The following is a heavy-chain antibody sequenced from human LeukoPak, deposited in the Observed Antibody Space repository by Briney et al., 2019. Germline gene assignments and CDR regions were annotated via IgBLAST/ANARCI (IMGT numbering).Heavy chain of an antibody. J-gene: IGHJ5*02. CDR3: ARDSLYATNWYDP. Sequence: SETLSLTCTVSGGSVSSGNYYWSWIRQPPGKGLEWIGYISYSGSTNYNPSLQSRVSISLDTSKNHFSLKLRSVTAADTAVYYCARDSLYATNWYDPWGQGTLVTVSS. CDR1: GGSVSSGNYY. V-gene: IGHV4-61*03. D-gene: IGHD2-8*01. CDR2: ISYSGST.